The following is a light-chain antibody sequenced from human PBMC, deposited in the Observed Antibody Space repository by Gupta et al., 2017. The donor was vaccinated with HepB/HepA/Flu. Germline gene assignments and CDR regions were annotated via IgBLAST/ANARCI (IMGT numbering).Light chain of an antibody. Sequence: EIVLTQSPGTLSLSPGERATLSCRASQSVSSNYLAWYQQKPGQAPRLLIYGASSRATGIPDRFTGSGSGTDFTLTISRLEPGDFAVYYCQQYDSSPPYTFGQGTKLEIK. J-gene: IGKJ2*01. CDR3: QQYDSSPPYT. CDR1: QSVSSNY. V-gene: IGKV3-20*01. CDR2: GAS.